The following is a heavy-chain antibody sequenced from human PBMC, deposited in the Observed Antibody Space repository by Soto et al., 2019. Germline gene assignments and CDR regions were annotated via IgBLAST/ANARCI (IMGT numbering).Heavy chain of an antibody. V-gene: IGHV1-18*04. CDR2: ISAYNGNT. Sequence: QVQLVQSGAEVKKPGASVKVSCKASGYTFTSYGISWVRQAPGQGLEWMGWISAYNGNTNYAQKLQGRVTMTIDTSTSTAYMELRSLRSDDTAVYYCARGVPRYCSSTSCSTAFDYWGQGTLVTVSS. CDR3: ARGVPRYCSSTSCSTAFDY. J-gene: IGHJ4*02. CDR1: GYTFTSYG. D-gene: IGHD2-2*01.